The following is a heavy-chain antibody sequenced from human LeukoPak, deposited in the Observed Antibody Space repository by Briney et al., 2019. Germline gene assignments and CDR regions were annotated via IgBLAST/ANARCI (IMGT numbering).Heavy chain of an antibody. CDR2: IDTSGST. CDR3: DREEAIFAVVITNNWFDH. J-gene: IGHJ5*02. V-gene: IGHV4-4*07. CDR1: GGAISSDY. D-gene: IGHD3-3*01. Sequence: SETLSLTCTVSGGAISSDYGSWIRQPAGKGLEWIGRIDTSGSTNYNPSLTSRVPMSVDTSKNQFSLTLSSVTAADTAVYYCDREEAIFAVVITNNWFDHWGQGXLVTXSS.